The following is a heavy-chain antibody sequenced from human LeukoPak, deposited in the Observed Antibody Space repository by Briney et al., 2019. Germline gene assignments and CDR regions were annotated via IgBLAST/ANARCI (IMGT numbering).Heavy chain of an antibody. CDR2: IYYSGNT. CDR1: GGSISSYY. CDR3: ARAFRDGYNLYYFDY. V-gene: IGHV4-59*01. J-gene: IGHJ4*02. Sequence: SETLSLTCTVSGGSISSYYWSWIRQPPGKGLEWIGYIYYSGNTNYNPSLKSRVTISVDTSKNQFSLKLSSVPAADTAVYYCARAFRDGYNLYYFDYWGQGTLVTVSS. D-gene: IGHD5-24*01.